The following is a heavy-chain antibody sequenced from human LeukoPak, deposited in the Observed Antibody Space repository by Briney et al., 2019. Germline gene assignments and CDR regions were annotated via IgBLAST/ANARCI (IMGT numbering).Heavy chain of an antibody. CDR3: AKVFRSGDLFVSDY. V-gene: IGHV3-23*01. J-gene: IGHJ4*02. CDR1: GVTFSSYV. D-gene: IGHD4-17*01. CDR2: ISGGGGST. Sequence: GGSLRLSCVASGVTFSSYVMSWVRQAPGKGLEWVSGISGGGGSTYCADSVKGRFTISRDNSKNTLYLQMNSLRAEDTAVYYCAKVFRSGDLFVSDYWGQGTLVTVSS.